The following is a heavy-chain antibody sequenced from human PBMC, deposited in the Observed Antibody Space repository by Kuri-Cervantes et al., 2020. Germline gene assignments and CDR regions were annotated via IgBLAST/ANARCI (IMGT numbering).Heavy chain of an antibody. CDR1: GYTFTSYD. J-gene: IGHJ4*02. CDR3: ARDVSGSYYGDY. V-gene: IGHV1-18*01. CDR2: ISAYNGHT. D-gene: IGHD1-26*01. Sequence: ASVKVSCKASGYTFTSYDINWVRQAPGQGLEWVGWISAYNGHTNYAQKLQGRVTMTTDTSTGTAYMELRSLRSDDTAVYYCARDVSGSYYGDYWGQGTLVTVSS.